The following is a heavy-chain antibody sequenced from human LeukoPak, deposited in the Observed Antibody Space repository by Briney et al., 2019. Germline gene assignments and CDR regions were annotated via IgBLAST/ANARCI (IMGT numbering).Heavy chain of an antibody. CDR2: ISYDGSNK. CDR1: GFTFSSYG. D-gene: IGHD1-7*01. Sequence: GGSLRLSCAASGFTFSSYGMHWVRQAPGKGLEWVAVISYDGSNKYYADSVKGRFTISRDNSKNTLYLQMNSLRAEDTAVYYCAKFIDSGTNDWFDPWGQGTLVTVSS. V-gene: IGHV3-30*18. J-gene: IGHJ5*02. CDR3: AKFIDSGTNDWFDP.